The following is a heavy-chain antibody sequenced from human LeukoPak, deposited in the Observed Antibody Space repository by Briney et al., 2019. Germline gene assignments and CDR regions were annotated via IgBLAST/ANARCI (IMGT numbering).Heavy chain of an antibody. CDR2: IYPGDSDT. J-gene: IGHJ4*02. CDR3: AKTTYYYDSSGYYYVPLFDY. D-gene: IGHD3-22*01. Sequence: GESLKISCKGSGYSFTSYWIGWVRQMPGKGLEWMGIIYPGDSDTRYSPSFQGQVTISADKSISTAYLQWSSLKASDTAMYYCAKTTYYYDSSGYYYVPLFDYWGQGTLVTVSS. CDR1: GYSFTSYW. V-gene: IGHV5-51*01.